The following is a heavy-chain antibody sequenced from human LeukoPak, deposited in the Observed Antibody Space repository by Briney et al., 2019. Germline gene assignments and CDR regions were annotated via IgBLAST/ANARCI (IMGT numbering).Heavy chain of an antibody. J-gene: IGHJ4*02. CDR2: INTDGSTT. D-gene: IGHD3-22*01. Sequence: GGSLRLSCAASGFTFSSYWIHWVRQAPGKGLVWVSRINTDGSTTNYADSVKGRFTISRDNAKNTLYLQMNSLKTEDTAVYYCTTEYNFNYYDSSGYYYWGQGTLVTVSS. CDR3: TTEYNFNYYDSSGYYY. CDR1: GFTFSSYW. V-gene: IGHV3-74*01.